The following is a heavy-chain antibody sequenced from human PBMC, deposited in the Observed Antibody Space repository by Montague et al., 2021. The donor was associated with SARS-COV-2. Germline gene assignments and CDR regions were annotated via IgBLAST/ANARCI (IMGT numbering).Heavy chain of an antibody. Sequence: TLSLTCTVSGGSISYGSSFWTWIRQPAGRGLEWIGRIHTSGSTNYNPSLKSRVAISIDTSKDQFSLELSSVTAADTAVYYCASSHCGGDCYSGQGTLVTVSS. J-gene: IGHJ4*02. CDR3: ASSHCGGDCY. D-gene: IGHD2-21*02. CDR2: IHTSGST. CDR1: GGSISYGSSF. V-gene: IGHV4-61*02.